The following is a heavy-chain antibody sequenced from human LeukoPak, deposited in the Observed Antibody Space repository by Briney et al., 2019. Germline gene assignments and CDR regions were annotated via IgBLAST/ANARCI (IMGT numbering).Heavy chain of an antibody. V-gene: IGHV3-7*01. CDR2: IEQDGSEE. CDR1: GFTFGKYW. J-gene: IGHJ4*02. CDR3: SNGIYDRSY. Sequence: HSGGSLRLSCVASGFTFGKYWMAWVRRAPGKGLEWLANIEQDGSEEYYLDSVRGRFTVSRDNAKNTLYLQMNSLRAEDTAVYYCSNGIYDRSYWGQGTQVTVSS. D-gene: IGHD2/OR15-2a*01.